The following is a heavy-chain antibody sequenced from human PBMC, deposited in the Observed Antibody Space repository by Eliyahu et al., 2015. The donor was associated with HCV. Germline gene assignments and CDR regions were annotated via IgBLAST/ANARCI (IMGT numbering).Heavy chain of an antibody. CDR1: GGSISSRNKY. Sequence: QVQLQESGPGLVKPSQTLSLTCTVSGGSISSRNKYWNWIRQHPGKGLEWIGYISYRGGTYYNSSLKSRVTMSLDTSKNQFSLKLSSVTAADTAVYYCAKADDDYALLVSWGQGTLVTVSS. D-gene: IGHD4-17*01. J-gene: IGHJ5*02. CDR2: ISYRGGT. CDR3: AKADDDYALLVS. V-gene: IGHV4-31*03.